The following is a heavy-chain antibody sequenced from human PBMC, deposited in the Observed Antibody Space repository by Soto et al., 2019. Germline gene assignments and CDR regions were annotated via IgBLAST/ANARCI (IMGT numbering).Heavy chain of an antibody. D-gene: IGHD5-18*01. CDR2: IDPSDSYT. Sequence: GEALKISCEGSVYSFTSYWISWVRQMPGKGLEWTGRIDPSDSYTNYSPSFQGHVTISADKSISTAYLQWSSLKASDTAMYYCALQTDTYSSYGRDVWGHGTTITVSS. J-gene: IGHJ6*02. CDR3: ALQTDTYSSYGRDV. V-gene: IGHV5-10-1*01. CDR1: VYSFTSYW.